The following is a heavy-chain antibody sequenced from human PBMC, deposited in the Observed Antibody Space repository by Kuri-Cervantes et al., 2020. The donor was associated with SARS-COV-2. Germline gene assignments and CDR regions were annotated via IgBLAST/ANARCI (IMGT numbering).Heavy chain of an antibody. Sequence: GESLKISCEGSGFIFSDYGMHWVRQAPGKGLEWVGNVWNDGSYKYYADSVKGRFTISKDNFNNMFYLQMNSLRVDDTAIYYCARDRYGDKAYDSFDMRGQGTMVTVSS. D-gene: IGHD4-17*01. CDR1: GFIFSDYG. V-gene: IGHV3-33*08. J-gene: IGHJ4*03. CDR3: ARDRYGDKAYDSFDM. CDR2: VWNDGSYK.